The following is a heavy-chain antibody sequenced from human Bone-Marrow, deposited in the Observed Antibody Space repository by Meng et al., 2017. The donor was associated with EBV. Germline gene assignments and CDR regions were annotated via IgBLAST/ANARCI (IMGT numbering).Heavy chain of an antibody. CDR1: AHTFSDYY. J-gene: IGHJ4*02. CDR2: IKSESGGT. Sequence: QVQLVQSGAEVRKPGAAVKVSVKTSAHTFSDYYIHWVRQAPGQGLEWMGRIKSESGGTHYAQTFQGRITMTRDTSISTAYMELTSLRSDDTAMYYCARDGDMPVAADWGQGTLVTVSS. D-gene: IGHD6-19*01. V-gene: IGHV1-2*06. CDR3: ARDGDMPVAAD.